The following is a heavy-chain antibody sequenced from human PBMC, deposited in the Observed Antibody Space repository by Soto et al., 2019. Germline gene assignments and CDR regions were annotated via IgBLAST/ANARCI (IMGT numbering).Heavy chain of an antibody. V-gene: IGHV3-53*01. CDR2: IYSGGST. D-gene: IGHD3-10*01. Sequence: EVQLVESGGGVIQPGGSLRLCCAASGFTFSSNDMNWVRQAPGQGLEWVSLIYSGGSTYYADSVKGRFTISRDSSKNTLYLQMCSLRAEDTAVYYCATRPLLPGAPWGQGTMVTVSS. CDR3: ATRPLLPGAP. J-gene: IGHJ3*01. CDR1: GFTFSSND.